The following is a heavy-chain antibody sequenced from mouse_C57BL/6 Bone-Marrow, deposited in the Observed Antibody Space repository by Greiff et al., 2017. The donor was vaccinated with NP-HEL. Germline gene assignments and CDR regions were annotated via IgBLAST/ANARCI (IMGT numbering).Heavy chain of an antibody. CDR3: ARGEAYDYEGGYYFDY. Sequence: EVQLLESGPGLVKPSQSLSLTCSVTGYSFTSGYYWNCIRQFPGNKLEWMGYISYDGSNNYNPSLKNRIPITRYSSKNQFFLKVKSATTEDTATYYCARGEAYDYEGGYYFDYWGQGTTLTVSS. CDR2: ISYDGSN. J-gene: IGHJ2*01. D-gene: IGHD2-4*01. CDR1: GYSFTSGYY. V-gene: IGHV3-6*01.